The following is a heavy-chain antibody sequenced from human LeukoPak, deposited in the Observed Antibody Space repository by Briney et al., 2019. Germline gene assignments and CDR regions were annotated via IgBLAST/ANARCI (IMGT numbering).Heavy chain of an antibody. CDR1: GYTFTGYY. CDR3: AKGLVDPGGGGDAFDI. J-gene: IGHJ3*02. V-gene: IGHV1-2*02. CDR2: INPNSGGT. Sequence: GSSVKVSFKASGYTFTGYYMHWVRQAPGQGLEWMGWINPNSGGTNYAQKFQGRVTMTRDTSISTAYMELSRLRSDDTAVYYCAKGLVDPGGGGDAFDIWGQGTMVTVSS. D-gene: IGHD2-8*02.